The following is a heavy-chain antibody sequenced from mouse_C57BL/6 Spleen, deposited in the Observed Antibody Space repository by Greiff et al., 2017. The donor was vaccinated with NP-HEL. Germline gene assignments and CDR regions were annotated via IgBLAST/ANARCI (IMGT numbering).Heavy chain of an antibody. D-gene: IGHD1-1*01. CDR2: INPGSGGT. Sequence: VQLQQSGAELVRPGTSVKVSCKASGYAFTNYLIEWVKQRPGQGLEWIGVINPGSGGTNYNEKFKGKATLTADKSSSTAYMQLSSLTSEDSAVYFCARSYYGSSYVDYWGQGTTLTVSS. V-gene: IGHV1-54*01. CDR1: GYAFTNYL. J-gene: IGHJ2*01. CDR3: ARSYYGSSYVDY.